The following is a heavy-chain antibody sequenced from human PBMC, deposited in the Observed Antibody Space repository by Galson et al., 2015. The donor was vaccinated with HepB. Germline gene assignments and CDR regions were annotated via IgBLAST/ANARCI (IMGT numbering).Heavy chain of an antibody. CDR1: GYSFTSYW. Sequence: QSGAEVKKPGESLKISCTGSGYSFTSYWIGWVRQMPGKGLEWMGIIYPGDSDTRYSPSFQGQVTISADKSISTAYLRWSSLKASDTAMYYCARSGSDYDILTGYYYYFDYWGQGTLVTVSS. D-gene: IGHD3-9*01. V-gene: IGHV5-51*01. J-gene: IGHJ4*02. CDR3: ARSGSDYDILTGYYYYFDY. CDR2: IYPGDSDT.